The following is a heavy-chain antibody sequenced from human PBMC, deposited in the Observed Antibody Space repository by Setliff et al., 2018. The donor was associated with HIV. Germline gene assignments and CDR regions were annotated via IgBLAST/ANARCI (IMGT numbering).Heavy chain of an antibody. Sequence: GSLRLSCAASGFTFSRYWMIWVRQAPGKGLEWIGSIYHSGSTYDSPSLKSRVTISLDTSKNRFSLKLSSVTAADTAVYYCASTGYSSGWSFDYWGQGTLVTVSS. CDR1: GFTFSRYW. J-gene: IGHJ4*02. CDR2: IYHSGST. CDR3: ASTGYSSGWSFDY. D-gene: IGHD6-19*01. V-gene: IGHV4-38-2*01.